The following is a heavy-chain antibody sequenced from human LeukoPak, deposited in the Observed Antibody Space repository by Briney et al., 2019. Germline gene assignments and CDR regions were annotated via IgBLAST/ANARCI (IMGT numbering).Heavy chain of an antibody. CDR2: IKQDGSEK. Sequence: GGSLRLSCTASGFNFSTYWMTWVRQVPGKGLEWVANIKQDGSEKYYVDSVKGRFTISRDNAKNSLYLQMNSLRAEDTAVYYCVGHSDYWGQGTPVTVSS. J-gene: IGHJ4*02. CDR3: VGHSDY. V-gene: IGHV3-7*01. CDR1: GFNFSTYW. D-gene: IGHD3-16*01.